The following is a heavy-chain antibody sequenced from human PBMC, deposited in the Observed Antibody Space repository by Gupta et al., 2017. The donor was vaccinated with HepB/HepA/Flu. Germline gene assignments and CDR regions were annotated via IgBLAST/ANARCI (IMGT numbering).Heavy chain of an antibody. CDR2: IFYTGST. V-gene: IGHV4-39*01. Sequence: QVQLQESGPGLVKSSETLSLTCTVSGVFIISSNYFWGWIRQPPGKGLEYIGSIFYTGSTYYNPSLKSRVTISIDTCKNQFSLVLSSVTAADTAVYYCATPPYFFWYMDVWGKGTTVTVSS. J-gene: IGHJ6*03. CDR3: ATPPYFFWYMDV. CDR1: GVFIISSNYF.